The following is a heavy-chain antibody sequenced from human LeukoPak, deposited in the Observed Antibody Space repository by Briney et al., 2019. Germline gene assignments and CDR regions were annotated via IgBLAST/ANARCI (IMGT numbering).Heavy chain of an antibody. CDR3: ARETRRDSGSLSANYYYYYMDV. CDR2: LSGSGGST. Sequence: GGTLRLSCAASGFTFSIYGMTWVRQAPGNGLEWVSALSGSGGSTYYADSVKGRFTISRDNAKNSLYLQMNSLKAEDTAVYCCARETRRDSGSLSANYYYYYMDVWGKGTTVTISS. V-gene: IGHV3-23*01. J-gene: IGHJ6*03. CDR1: GFTFSIYG. D-gene: IGHD3-10*01.